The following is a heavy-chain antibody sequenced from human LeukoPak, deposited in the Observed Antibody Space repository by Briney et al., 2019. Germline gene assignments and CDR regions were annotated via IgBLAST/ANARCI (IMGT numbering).Heavy chain of an antibody. V-gene: IGHV3-23*01. J-gene: IGHJ4*02. CDR2: ISGSGGST. CDR1: GFTFSSYA. CDR3: AKAPSPVLRFLEWLNGIDY. D-gene: IGHD3-3*01. Sequence: TGGSLRLSCAASGFTFSSYAMSWVRQAPGKGLEWVSAISGSGGSTYYADSVKGRFTISGDNSKNTLYLQMNSLRAEDTAVYYCAKAPSPVLRFLEWLNGIDYWGQGTLVTVSS.